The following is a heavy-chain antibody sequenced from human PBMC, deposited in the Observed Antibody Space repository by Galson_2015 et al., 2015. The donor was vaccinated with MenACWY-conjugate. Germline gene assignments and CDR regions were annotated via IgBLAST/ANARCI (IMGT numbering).Heavy chain of an antibody. J-gene: IGHJ4*02. D-gene: IGHD2-15*01. Sequence: SETLSLTCTVSGGSVSSSTYYWNWLRQSPGMGLEWIGYSYFTGSTNYSPSLKSRVTISVDTSKNKISLKLSSVTAADTAIYYCVSSAYCSGGTCYRGFEYWGQGNLVTVSS. V-gene: IGHV4-61*01. CDR1: GGSVSSSTYY. CDR2: SYFTGST. CDR3: VSSAYCSGGTCYRGFEY.